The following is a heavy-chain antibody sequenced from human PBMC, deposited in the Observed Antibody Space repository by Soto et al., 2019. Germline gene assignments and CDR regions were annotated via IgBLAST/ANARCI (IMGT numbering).Heavy chain of an antibody. CDR2: LYYSGST. CDR3: ARVGYSREIDY. D-gene: IGHD1-26*01. V-gene: IGHV4-59*01. CDR1: GGSISSYY. Sequence: QVQLQESGPGLVKPSETLSLTCTVSGGSISSYYWSWIRQPPGKGLEWIGDLYYSGSTNYNPSLTSRVTISVDTSNNQFSLKLSSVTAADTAVYYCARVGYSREIDYWGQGTLVTVSS. J-gene: IGHJ4*02.